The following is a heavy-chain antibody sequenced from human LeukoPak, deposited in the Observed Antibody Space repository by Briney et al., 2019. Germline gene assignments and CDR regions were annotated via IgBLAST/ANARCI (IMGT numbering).Heavy chain of an antibody. CDR3: ARVDPYCSSTSCSFDY. CDR2: IYTSGST. Sequence: SETLSLTCTVSGGSISSGSYYWSWIRQPAGKGLEWIGRIYTSGSTNYNPSLKSRVTISVDTSKNQFSPKLSSVTAADTAVYYCARVDPYCSSTSCSFDYWGQGTLVTVSS. D-gene: IGHD2-2*01. CDR1: GGSISSGSYY. J-gene: IGHJ4*02. V-gene: IGHV4-61*02.